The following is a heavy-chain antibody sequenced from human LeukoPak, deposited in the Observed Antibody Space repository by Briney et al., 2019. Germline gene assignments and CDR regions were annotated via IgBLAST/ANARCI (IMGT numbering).Heavy chain of an antibody. J-gene: IGHJ3*02. Sequence: SSVKVSCKASGGTFSSYAISWVRQAPGQGLEWMGGIIPIFGTADYAQKFQGRVTITADESTSTAYMKLSSLRSEDTAVYYCARDNGGSWVVDSFDIWGQGTMVTVSS. V-gene: IGHV1-69*13. D-gene: IGHD2-15*01. CDR3: ARDNGGSWVVDSFDI. CDR2: IIPIFGTA. CDR1: GGTFSSYA.